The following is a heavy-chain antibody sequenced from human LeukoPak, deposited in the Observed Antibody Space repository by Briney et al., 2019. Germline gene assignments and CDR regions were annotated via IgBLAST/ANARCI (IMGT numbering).Heavy chain of an antibody. V-gene: IGHV4-34*01. J-gene: IGHJ4*02. D-gene: IGHD6-13*01. Sequence: SETLSLTCDVYGGSFSGYYWSWIRQPPGKGLEWIGEINHSGSTNYNPSLKSRVTISVDTSKNQFSLKLSSVTAADTAVYYCARTVGRGYSSSWYLNYWGQGTLVTVSS. CDR2: INHSGST. CDR3: ARTVGRGYSSSWYLNY. CDR1: GGSFSGYY.